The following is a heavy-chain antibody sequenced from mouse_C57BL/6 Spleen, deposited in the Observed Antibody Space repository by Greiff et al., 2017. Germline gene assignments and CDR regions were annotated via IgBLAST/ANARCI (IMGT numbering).Heavy chain of an antibody. D-gene: IGHD2-2*01. CDR3: ARGRGYGAWFAY. CDR2: INPSNGGT. Sequence: VQLQQPGTELVKPGASVKLSCKASGYTFTSYWMHWVKQRPGQGLEWIGNINPSNGGTNYNEKFKSKATLTVDKSSSTAYMQRSSLTSEDSAVYYCARGRGYGAWFAYWGQGTLVTVSA. V-gene: IGHV1-53*01. CDR1: GYTFTSYW. J-gene: IGHJ3*01.